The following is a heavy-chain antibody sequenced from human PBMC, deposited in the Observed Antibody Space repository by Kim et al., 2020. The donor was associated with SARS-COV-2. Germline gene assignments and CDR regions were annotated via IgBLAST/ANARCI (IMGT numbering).Heavy chain of an antibody. D-gene: IGHD6-13*01. Sequence: NPSLKSRVTISVDTSKNQFSLKLSSVTAADTAVYYCARDTAAAATGWFDPWGQGTLVTVSS. CDR3: ARDTAAAATGWFDP. V-gene: IGHV4-31*02. J-gene: IGHJ5*02.